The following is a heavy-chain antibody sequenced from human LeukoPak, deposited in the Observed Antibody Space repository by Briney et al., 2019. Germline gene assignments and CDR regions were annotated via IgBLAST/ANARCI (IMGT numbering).Heavy chain of an antibody. J-gene: IGHJ4*02. CDR2: IYYSGST. Sequence: SQTLSLTCTVSGGSISSGGYYWSWIRQHPGKGLEWIGYIYYSGSTYYNPSLKSRVTISVDTSKNQFSLKLSSVTAADTAVYYCARPYSSGWHAPVSYWGQGTLVTVSS. CDR3: ARPYSSGWHAPVSY. D-gene: IGHD6-19*01. CDR1: GGSISSGGYY. V-gene: IGHV4-31*03.